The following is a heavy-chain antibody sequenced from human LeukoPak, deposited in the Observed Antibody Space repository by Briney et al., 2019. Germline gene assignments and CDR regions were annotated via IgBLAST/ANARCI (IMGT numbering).Heavy chain of an antibody. CDR2: IYPGDSDT. Sequence: GESLKISCKGSGYSFANYWIGWVRQMPGKGLEWMGIIYPGDSDTRYSPSFQGRVTISADKSISTAYLQWSSLKASDTAMYYCARLGLVGAERNPLDYWGQGTLVTVSS. CDR3: ARLGLVGAERNPLDY. V-gene: IGHV5-51*01. CDR1: GYSFANYW. J-gene: IGHJ4*02. D-gene: IGHD1-26*01.